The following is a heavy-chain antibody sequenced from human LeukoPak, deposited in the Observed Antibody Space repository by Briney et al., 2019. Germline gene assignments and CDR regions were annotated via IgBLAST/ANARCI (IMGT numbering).Heavy chain of an antibody. CDR3: AKDPYGTRYFDY. J-gene: IGHJ4*02. Sequence: GGSLRLPCAASGSTFSSHALSWVRQAPGKGLEWVSSLSGSGYNTYYAASVKGRFTISRDNSKNTVYLQMNSLRAEDTAVYYCAKDPYGTRYFDYWGQGTLVTVSS. V-gene: IGHV3-23*01. CDR1: GSTFSSHA. CDR2: LSGSGYNT. D-gene: IGHD2-2*01.